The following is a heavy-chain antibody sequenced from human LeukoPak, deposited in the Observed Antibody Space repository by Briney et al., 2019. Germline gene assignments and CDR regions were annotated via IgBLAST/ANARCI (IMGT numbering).Heavy chain of an antibody. D-gene: IGHD3-3*01. V-gene: IGHV3-21*01. Sequence: GGSLRLSCAASGFTLGSYSMNWVRQAPGKGLEWVSSISSSSSYIYYADSVKGRFTISRDNAKNSLYLQMNSLRAEDTAVYYCARSGVTIFGVVILSYYFDYWGQGTLVTVSS. CDR2: ISSSSSYI. J-gene: IGHJ4*02. CDR3: ARSGVTIFGVVILSYYFDY. CDR1: GFTLGSYS.